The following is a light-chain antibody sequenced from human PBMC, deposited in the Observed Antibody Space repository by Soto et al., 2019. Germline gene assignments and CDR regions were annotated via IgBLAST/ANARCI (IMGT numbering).Light chain of an antibody. CDR3: QQRSNWL. CDR2: DAS. V-gene: IGKV3-11*01. CDR1: QSVSSY. Sequence: EIVLTQSPATLSLSPGGRATLSCRDSQSVSSYLAWYQLKPGQAPRLLIYDASSRATGIPARFSGSGSGTDFTLTISSLEPEDFAVYYCQQRSNWLFGGGTKVEIK. J-gene: IGKJ4*01.